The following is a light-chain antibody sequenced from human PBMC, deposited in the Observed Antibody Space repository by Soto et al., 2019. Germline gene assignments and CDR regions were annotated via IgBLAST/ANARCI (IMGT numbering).Light chain of an antibody. Sequence: DIQMTQSPSSLSASVGDRVTINCRASQTISTYLYWYQQKPGKAPRLLIYDASSLLSGVPSRFSGIGSGTDFALTIASLQPEDFTTYYCQQSDRTPYTFGQGTKVEI. CDR3: QQSDRTPYT. V-gene: IGKV1-39*01. J-gene: IGKJ2*01. CDR2: DAS. CDR1: QTISTY.